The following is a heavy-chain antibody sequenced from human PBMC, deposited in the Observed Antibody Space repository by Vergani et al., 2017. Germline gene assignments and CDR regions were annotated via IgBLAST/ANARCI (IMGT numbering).Heavy chain of an antibody. D-gene: IGHD3-10*01. J-gene: IGHJ4*02. CDR2: MNPNSGNT. CDR3: ASSLGFAPFDH. Sequence: QVQLVQSGAEVKKPGASVKVSCKASGYTFTSYDINWVRQATGQGLEWMGWMNPNSGNTGYAQKFQGRVTFTADDSTTTAYMELSSLKSDDTAVYYCASSLGFAPFDHWGQGTLVTVSS. V-gene: IGHV1-8*03. CDR1: GYTFTSYD.